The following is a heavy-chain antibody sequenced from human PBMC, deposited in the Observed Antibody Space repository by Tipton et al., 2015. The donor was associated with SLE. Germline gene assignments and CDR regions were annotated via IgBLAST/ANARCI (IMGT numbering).Heavy chain of an antibody. V-gene: IGHV4-38-2*02. J-gene: IGHJ2*01. D-gene: IGHD4-11*01. CDR3: AREFLNPVTTVHYYFDL. Sequence: TLSLTCVVSGYAISSGYYWGWFRQPQGKGLEWIGSMHQSGGANYNPSLRSRVTKSLDTSKNQLSLKLSSVTAADTAVYYCAREFLNPVTTVHYYFDLWGRGTLVTVSS. CDR2: MHQSGGA. CDR1: GYAISSGYY.